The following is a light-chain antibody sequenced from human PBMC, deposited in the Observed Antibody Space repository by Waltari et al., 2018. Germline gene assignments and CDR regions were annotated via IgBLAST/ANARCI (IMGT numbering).Light chain of an antibody. CDR1: QSVCRF. CDR3: QQSDSDLT. J-gene: IGKJ4*01. V-gene: IGKV1-39*01. Sequence: DIQMTQSPSSLSASVGDRVTITCRASQSVCRFLNWYEQKTGRAPKLLIYGASTLQSGVPSRFSGSGSGTDFTLTIDSLQPEDFATYYCQQSDSDLTFGGGTKVESK. CDR2: GAS.